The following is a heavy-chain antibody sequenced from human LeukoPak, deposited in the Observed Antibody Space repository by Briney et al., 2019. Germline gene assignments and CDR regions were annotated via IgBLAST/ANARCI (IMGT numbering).Heavy chain of an antibody. V-gene: IGHV3-48*03. J-gene: IGHJ3*02. CDR3: ARVNDYGGNDDAFDI. CDR2: IRSSGSII. CDR1: GFTFSSYE. Sequence: PGGSLRLSCAASGFTFSSYEMNWVRQAPGKGLEWVSYIRSSGSIIFYADSVKGRFTISRDNAKNSLYLQMNSLRAEDMAVYYCARVNDYGGNDDAFDIWGQGTMVTVSS. D-gene: IGHD4-23*01.